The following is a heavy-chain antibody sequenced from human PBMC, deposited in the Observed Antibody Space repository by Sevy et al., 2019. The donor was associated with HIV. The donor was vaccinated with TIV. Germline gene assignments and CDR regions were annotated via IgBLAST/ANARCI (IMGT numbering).Heavy chain of an antibody. CDR2: IKQDGSEK. J-gene: IGHJ5*02. D-gene: IGHD2-8*02. Sequence: GGSLRLSCTASGFTFSNFWMSWVRQAPGKGLEWVANIKQDGSEKYFVDSVKGRFTISRDNAENSLFLQMDSLRAEDTAVYYCARALTSTSCTANSCHPNWFDPWGQGTLVTVSS. CDR1: GFTFSNFW. CDR3: ARALTSTSCTANSCHPNWFDP. V-gene: IGHV3-7*01.